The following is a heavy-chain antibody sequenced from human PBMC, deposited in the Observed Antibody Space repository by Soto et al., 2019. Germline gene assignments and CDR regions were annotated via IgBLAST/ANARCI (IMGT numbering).Heavy chain of an antibody. CDR3: ARHLPYCSGDCYSLDY. CDR2: IYYSAST. J-gene: IGHJ4*02. D-gene: IGHD2-21*02. Sequence: PSETLSLTCTVSGGSISSYYWRWIRQPPGKGLEWIGYIYYSASTNSSPSLKSRVTISVDTSKNQFSLNLSSVTAADTAVYYCARHLPYCSGDCYSLDYWGQGTLVTVSS. CDR1: GGSISSYY. V-gene: IGHV4-59*08.